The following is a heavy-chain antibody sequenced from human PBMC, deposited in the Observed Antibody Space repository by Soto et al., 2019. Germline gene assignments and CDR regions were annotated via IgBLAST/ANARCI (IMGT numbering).Heavy chain of an antibody. J-gene: IGHJ6*02. CDR2: INHSGST. CDR1: GGSFSGYY. V-gene: IGHV4-34*01. D-gene: IGHD4-4*01. CDR3: ARDQTTVSAFRYSYHGMDV. Sequence: QVQLQQWGAGLLKPSETLSLTCAVYGGSFSGYYWSWIRQPPGKGLEWLGEINHSGSTNYNPSLNRRVHISVGTSKSQFSLQLGSVTVADTAVYYCARDQTTVSAFRYSYHGMDVWGQGTTVTVSS.